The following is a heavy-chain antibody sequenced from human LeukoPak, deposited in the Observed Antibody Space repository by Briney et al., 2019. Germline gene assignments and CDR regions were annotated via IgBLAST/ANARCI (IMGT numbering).Heavy chain of an antibody. J-gene: IGHJ1*01. Sequence: SQTLSLTCAISGDSVSGNIATWNWIRQSPSRGPEWLGRTYYRSRWHNVYAESVKSRITINPDTSKNQFSLLLNSVTPEDTAVYYCAKSGSYLEYLQHWGQGTPVTVSS. D-gene: IGHD1-26*01. CDR1: GDSVSGNIAT. CDR3: AKSGSYLEYLQH. CDR2: TYYRSRWHN. V-gene: IGHV6-1*01.